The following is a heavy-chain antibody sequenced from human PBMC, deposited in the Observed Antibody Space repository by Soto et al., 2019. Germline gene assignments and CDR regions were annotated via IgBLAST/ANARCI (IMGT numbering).Heavy chain of an antibody. CDR3: ERDPRSITGTTSSEDFQH. V-gene: IGHV1-69*01. D-gene: IGHD1-20*01. CDR1: GGTFSGYA. J-gene: IGHJ1*01. Sequence: QAQLMQSGAEVKKPGSSVKVSCKASGGTFSGYAINWLRQAPGQGLEWMGGIIPLLGITDYGQKFQGRITIAADESTCTAYMDLRGLRSEDTAVYYCERDPRSITGTTSSEDFQHWGQGTLVSVSS. CDR2: IIPLLGIT.